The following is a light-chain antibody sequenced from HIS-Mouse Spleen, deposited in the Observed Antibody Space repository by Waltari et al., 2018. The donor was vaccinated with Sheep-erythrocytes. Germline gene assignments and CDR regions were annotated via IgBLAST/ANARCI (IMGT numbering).Light chain of an antibody. Sequence: QSPLTQRRSVSGSPGQSVTISCTVTSSEVGVYNSVSWSQQHPGKAPNRMIYYVSKRPSGVPDRFSGSKSGNTASLTISGLQAEDEADYYCCSYAGSYNHVFATGTKVTVL. CDR1: SSEVGVYNS. V-gene: IGLV2-11*01. J-gene: IGLJ1*01. CDR3: CSYAGSYNHV. CDR2: YVS.